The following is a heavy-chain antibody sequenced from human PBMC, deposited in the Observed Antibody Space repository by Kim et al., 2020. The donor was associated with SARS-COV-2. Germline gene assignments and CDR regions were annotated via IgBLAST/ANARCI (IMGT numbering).Heavy chain of an antibody. Sequence: ASVKVSCKASGYTFTTHDLNWVRQASGQGVEWMGWMKPNSGTTGFAQKFQGRVSMTRNSSISTAYMELRGLRSEDTAVYYCARGVVAPAASRLLRPLGGMDVWGQGTTVTVSS. J-gene: IGHJ6*02. CDR3: ARGVVAPAASRLLRPLGGMDV. V-gene: IGHV1-8*01. D-gene: IGHD2-2*01. CDR2: MKPNSGTT. CDR1: GYTFTTHD.